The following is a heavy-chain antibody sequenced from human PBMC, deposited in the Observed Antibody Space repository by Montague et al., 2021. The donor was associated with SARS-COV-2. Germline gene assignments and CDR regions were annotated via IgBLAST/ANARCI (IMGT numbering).Heavy chain of an antibody. D-gene: IGHD3-3*01. CDR3: SRGQVTMSGVLIFIPAAGHLDG. Sequence: SETLSLTCAVYSGSFSDFYWTWIRQYPGKGLEWFGEINHTGSATYNTSLKGRVTISRDKSKNQFSLKLQSVTPADTGVYYCSRGQVTMSGVLIFIPAAGHLDGWGQGTSVTVSS. J-gene: IGHJ3*01. CDR2: INHTGSA. CDR1: SGSFSDFY. V-gene: IGHV4-34*01.